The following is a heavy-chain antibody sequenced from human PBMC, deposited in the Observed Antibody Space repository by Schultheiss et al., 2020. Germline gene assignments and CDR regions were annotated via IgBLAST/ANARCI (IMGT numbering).Heavy chain of an antibody. CDR1: GFTFSSYG. D-gene: IGHD3-22*01. CDR2: ISYDGSNK. J-gene: IGHJ4*02. Sequence: GGSLRLSCAASGFTFSSYGMHWVRQAPGKGLEWVAVISYDGSNKYYADSVKGRFTISRDNSKNTLYLQMNSLRAEDTAVYYCARGGYYDSSGYSYFDYWGRGTMGTV. CDR3: ARGGYYDSSGYSYFDY. V-gene: IGHV3-30*03.